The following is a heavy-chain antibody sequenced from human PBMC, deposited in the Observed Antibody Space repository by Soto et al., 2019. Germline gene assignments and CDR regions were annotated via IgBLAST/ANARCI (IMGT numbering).Heavy chain of an antibody. Sequence: QVQLVESGGGVVQPGTSLRLSCAASGFTFSHYGIHWVRQAPGKGLEWVALTWSGGRGENYADSVRGRFTVSRDNSNTTVYLQMNSLRVEDTAVYYCAKDDDTSSHFSLLDFRGQGTLVTVSS. D-gene: IGHD3-22*01. CDR2: TWSGGRGE. CDR1: GFTFSHYG. V-gene: IGHV3-33*06. J-gene: IGHJ4*02. CDR3: AKDDDTSSHFSLLDF.